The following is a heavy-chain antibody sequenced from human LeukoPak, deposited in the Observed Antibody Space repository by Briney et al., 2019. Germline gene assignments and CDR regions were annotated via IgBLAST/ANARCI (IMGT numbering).Heavy chain of an antibody. CDR1: GFTFNKAW. V-gene: IGHV3-15*01. D-gene: IGHD3-9*01. J-gene: IGHJ6*02. Sequence: GSLRLSCAVSGFTFNKAWMSWVRQAPGKGLEWVGRIKSKTDGGTTDYAAPVKGRFTISRDDSQNTLYLQMDSLKTEDTAVYYCTTLNDILTGYSQRVDVWGQGTTVTVSS. CDR2: IKSKTDGGTT. CDR3: TTLNDILTGYSQRVDV.